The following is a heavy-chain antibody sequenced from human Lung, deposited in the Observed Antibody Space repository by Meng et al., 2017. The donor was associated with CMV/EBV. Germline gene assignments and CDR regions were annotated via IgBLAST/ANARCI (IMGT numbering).Heavy chain of an antibody. V-gene: IGHV3-9*01. CDR3: AKDISPTPVMSDGMDV. Sequence: GGSXRLXCAASGFTFDDYAIHWVRQPPGKGLEWVSGINWSGDRAVYADSVKGRFIVSRDNAKNSLFLQMNTLRAEDTALYYCAKDISPTPVMSDGMDVWGQRTTVTVSS. J-gene: IGHJ6*02. CDR1: GFTFDDYA. CDR2: INWSGDRA. D-gene: IGHD3-16*01.